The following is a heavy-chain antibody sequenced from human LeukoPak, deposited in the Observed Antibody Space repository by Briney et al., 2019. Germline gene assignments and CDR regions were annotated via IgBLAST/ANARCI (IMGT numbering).Heavy chain of an antibody. D-gene: IGHD4-23*01. J-gene: IGHJ6*03. V-gene: IGHV3-23*01. CDR2: ISGSASNT. CDR3: AKAVGNCDDYYYYMDG. CDR1: GFTFSSYA. Sequence: GGSLRLSCAASGFTFSSYAMRWVRQAPGKGLEWVSTISGSASNTYYADSVRGRFTISRDNSKNTLSLQMNSLRAEDTAIYYCAKAVGNCDDYYYYMDGWGKGTSVTVSS.